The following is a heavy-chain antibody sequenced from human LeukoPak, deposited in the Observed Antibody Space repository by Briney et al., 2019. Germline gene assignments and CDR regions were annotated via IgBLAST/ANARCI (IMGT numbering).Heavy chain of an antibody. CDR3: AKSSYYDSSGYYREYYFDH. CDR2: VSGGGGST. Sequence: GGSLRLSCAASGFSFSSYGMTWVRQAPGKGLEWVSSVSGGGGSTNYPDSVKGRFTISRDNSKNTLYLQMNSLRAEDTAVYYCAKSSYYDSSGYYREYYFDHWGQGTLVTVSS. D-gene: IGHD3-22*01. V-gene: IGHV3-23*01. CDR1: GFSFSSYG. J-gene: IGHJ4*02.